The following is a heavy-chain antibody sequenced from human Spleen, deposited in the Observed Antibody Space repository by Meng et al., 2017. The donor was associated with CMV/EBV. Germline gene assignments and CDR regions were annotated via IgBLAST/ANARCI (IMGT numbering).Heavy chain of an antibody. Sequence: GSLRLSCTVSGGSISSYYWSWIRQPPGKGLEWIGYIYYSGSTNYNPSLKSRVTISVDTSKNQFSLKLSSVTAADTAVYYCARDLEYSSSWYDYWGQGTLVTVSS. CDR1: GGSISSYY. J-gene: IGHJ4*02. D-gene: IGHD6-13*01. CDR3: ARDLEYSSSWYDY. V-gene: IGHV4-59*12. CDR2: IYYSGST.